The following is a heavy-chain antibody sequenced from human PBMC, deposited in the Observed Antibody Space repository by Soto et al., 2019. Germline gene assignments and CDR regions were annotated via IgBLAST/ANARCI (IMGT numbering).Heavy chain of an antibody. V-gene: IGHV3-23*01. CDR3: AKGGYSYGFGRLNWFDP. CDR1: GFTFSSYA. D-gene: IGHD5-18*01. CDR2: ISGSGGST. Sequence: GGSLRLSCAASGFTFSSYAMSWVRQAPGKGLEWVSAISGSGGSTYYADSVKGRFTISRDNSKNTLYLQMNSLRAEDTAVYYCAKGGYSYGFGRLNWFDPWGQGTLVTVS. J-gene: IGHJ5*02.